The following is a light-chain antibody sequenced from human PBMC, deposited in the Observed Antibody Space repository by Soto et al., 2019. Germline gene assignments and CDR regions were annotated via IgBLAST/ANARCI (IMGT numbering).Light chain of an antibody. J-gene: IGKJ1*01. CDR2: DAS. V-gene: IGKV3-20*01. CDR3: QQYGSSPWT. Sequence: EIVLTQSPGTLSLSPGERATLSCRACQSVSSNYLAWYQQKPGQAPRLLIYDASSRATGIPDRFSGSGSGTDFTLTISRLEPEDFAVYYCQQYGSSPWTFGQGTKVDIK. CDR1: QSVSSNY.